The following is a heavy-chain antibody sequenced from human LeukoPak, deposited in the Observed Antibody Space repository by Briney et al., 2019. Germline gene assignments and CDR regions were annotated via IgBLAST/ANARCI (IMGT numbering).Heavy chain of an antibody. D-gene: IGHD5-24*01. CDR3: ARALVDGYKELGY. CDR1: GYSFTTYG. CDR2: ISAYNGNT. Sequence: ASVKVSCKASGYSFTTYGITWVRQAPGQGLEWMGWISAYNGNTNYAQKLQGRVTMTTDTSTSTAYMELRSLRSDDTAVYYCARALVDGYKELGYWGQGTLLTVSS. V-gene: IGHV1-18*01. J-gene: IGHJ4*02.